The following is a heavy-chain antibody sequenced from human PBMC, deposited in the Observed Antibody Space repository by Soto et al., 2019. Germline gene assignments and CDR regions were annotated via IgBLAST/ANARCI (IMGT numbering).Heavy chain of an antibody. D-gene: IGHD2-2*01. V-gene: IGHV1-18*01. CDR1: GYTFTSYG. Sequence: ASVKVSCKASGYTFTSYGISWVRQAPGQGLEWMGWISAYNGNTNYAQKPQGRVTMTTDTSTSTAYMELRSLRSDDTAVYYCARDECSSTSCYDAFDIWGQGTMVTVSS. J-gene: IGHJ3*02. CDR3: ARDECSSTSCYDAFDI. CDR2: ISAYNGNT.